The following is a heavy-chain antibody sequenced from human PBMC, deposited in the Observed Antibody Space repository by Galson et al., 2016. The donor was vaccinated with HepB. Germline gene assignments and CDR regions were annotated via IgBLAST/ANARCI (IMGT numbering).Heavy chain of an antibody. CDR2: ISSGSSAI. Sequence: SLRLSCAASGFTFSGYNMDWVRQAPGKGLEWVSYISSGSSAIYYADSVKGRFTISRDNAKNSPYLQMNSLRDEDTAIYFCARDGNHGYDMDYWGQGTLVTVSS. D-gene: IGHD1-14*01. CDR3: ARDGNHGYDMDY. CDR1: GFTFSGYN. J-gene: IGHJ4*02. V-gene: IGHV3-48*02.